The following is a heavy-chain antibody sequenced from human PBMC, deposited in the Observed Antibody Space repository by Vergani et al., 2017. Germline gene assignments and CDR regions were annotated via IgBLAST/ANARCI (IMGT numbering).Heavy chain of an antibody. CDR2: INPNSGGT. J-gene: IGHJ4*02. D-gene: IGHD2-2*01. CDR3: ARVGTSSNRDYFDY. Sequence: QVQLVQSGAEVKKPGASVKVSCKASGYTFTDYFMHWVRQATGQGLEWMGWINPNSGGTNYAQKFQGRVTRTRDTAISTAYMELSNLRSDDTAVYYCARVGTSSNRDYFDYWGQGTLVTVSS. V-gene: IGHV1-2*02. CDR1: GYTFTDYF.